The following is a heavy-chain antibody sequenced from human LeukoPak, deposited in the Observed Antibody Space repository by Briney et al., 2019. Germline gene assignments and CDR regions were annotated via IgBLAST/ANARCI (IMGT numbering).Heavy chain of an antibody. CDR3: ARGSVQLWLRDTYYYMDV. Sequence: GESLRLSCAASGFTFDDYAMNWVRQVPGRGLEWVSGINWNGRITEYADSVKDRFTISRQNTKNSLYLYMNNLGGEDTALYFCARGSVQLWLRDTYYYMDVWGKGTTVTVSS. CDR2: INWNGRIT. CDR1: GFTFDDYA. D-gene: IGHD5-18*01. J-gene: IGHJ6*03. V-gene: IGHV3-20*04.